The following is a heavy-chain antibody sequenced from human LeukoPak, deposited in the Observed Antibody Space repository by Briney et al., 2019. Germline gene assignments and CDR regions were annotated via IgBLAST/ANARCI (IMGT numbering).Heavy chain of an antibody. Sequence: GGSLRLSCAASGFTFSNYEMHWVRQAPGKGLEWVSYISSSGSDIYYADSVKGRFTISRDNAKNSLYLHMNSLKTEDTAVYYCTTLLHWGQGTLVTVSS. D-gene: IGHD1-14*01. V-gene: IGHV3-48*03. CDR2: ISSSGSDI. J-gene: IGHJ4*02. CDR1: GFTFSNYE. CDR3: TTLLH.